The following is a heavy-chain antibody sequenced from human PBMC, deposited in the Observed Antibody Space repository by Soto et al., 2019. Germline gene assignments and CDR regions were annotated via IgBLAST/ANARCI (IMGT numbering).Heavy chain of an antibody. D-gene: IGHD3-22*01. Sequence: LSLTCTVSGGSISSGGYYWSWIRQHPGKGLEWIGYIYYSGSTYYNPSLKSRVTISVDTSKNQFSLKLSSVTAADTAVYYCARAKGGSGYYPALFDYWGQGTLVTVSS. CDR1: GGSISSGGYY. CDR3: ARAKGGSGYYPALFDY. V-gene: IGHV4-31*03. J-gene: IGHJ4*02. CDR2: IYYSGST.